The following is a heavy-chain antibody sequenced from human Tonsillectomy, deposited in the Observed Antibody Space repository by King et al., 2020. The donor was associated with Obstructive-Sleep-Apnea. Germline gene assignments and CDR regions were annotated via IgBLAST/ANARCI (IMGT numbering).Heavy chain of an antibody. CDR1: GFSLSIPGVG. J-gene: IGHJ3*02. Sequence: QITLKESGPTLVKPTQTLTLTCTFSGFSLSIPGVGVGWIRQPPGEALEWLALIYWDDDERYNPSLRSRLTITKGTSRNQVVLTLTNMDRVDTATYYCAHRGTIRSPKQDAFDIWGQGKKVIVSS. V-gene: IGHV2-5*02. D-gene: IGHD1-1*01. CDR2: IYWDDDE. CDR3: AHRGTIRSPKQDAFDI.